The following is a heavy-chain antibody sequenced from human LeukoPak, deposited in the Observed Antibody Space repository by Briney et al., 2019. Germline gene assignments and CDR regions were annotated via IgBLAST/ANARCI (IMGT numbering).Heavy chain of an antibody. CDR1: RGSISSYY. CDR2: IYYSGST. J-gene: IGHJ4*02. Sequence: KSSETLSLTCTVSRGSISSYYWSWIRRPPGKGLEWIGNIYYSGSTNYNPSLQSRDTMSVDTSKNQFSLRLSSVTAADTAVYYCARGYSATYGRFDYWGQGTLVTVSS. V-gene: IGHV4-59*01. CDR3: ARGYSATYGRFDY. D-gene: IGHD5-12*01.